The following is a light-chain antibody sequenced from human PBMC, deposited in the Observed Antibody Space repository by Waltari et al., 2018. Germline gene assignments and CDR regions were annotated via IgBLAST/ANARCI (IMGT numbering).Light chain of an antibody. Sequence: VLTQSPGTLSLSPGESAALACRSSQSLTKRYLAWYQQKPGQAPRLLIYGASSRAAGIPDRFSGSGSGTDYTLTISRLEPDDCAVYYCQQYGSSILYTFGQGTKLEIK. J-gene: IGKJ2*01. V-gene: IGKV3-20*01. CDR1: QSLTKRY. CDR2: GAS. CDR3: QQYGSSILYT.